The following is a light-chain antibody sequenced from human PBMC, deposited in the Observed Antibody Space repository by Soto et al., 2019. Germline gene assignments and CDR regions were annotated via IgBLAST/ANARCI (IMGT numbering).Light chain of an antibody. J-gene: IGLJ1*01. CDR2: TND. CDR3: AVWDDSLNGHV. CDR1: SSNIGTSS. V-gene: IGLV1-44*01. Sequence: QSLLTQPPSASGTPGQTVTISCSGSSSNIGTSSVHWYKHLPGTAPKPLIYTNDQRPSGVTDRFSGSKSGTSASLAISGRQSEDEADYYCAVWDDSLNGHVFGAGTKLTVL.